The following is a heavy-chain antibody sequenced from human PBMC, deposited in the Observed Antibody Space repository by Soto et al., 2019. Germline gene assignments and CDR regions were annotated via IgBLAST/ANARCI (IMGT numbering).Heavy chain of an antibody. D-gene: IGHD3-10*01. J-gene: IGHJ4*02. Sequence: GGSLRLSCAAYGFIFSSYGMHWVRQAPGKGLEWVALISYDGSNEYYADSVKGRFTVSRDNSKDTLYLQMNSLRAEDTAVYFCARVGFGKLLLGLDETDYWGQGTLVTVSS. CDR2: ISYDGSNE. V-gene: IGHV3-30*03. CDR3: ARVGFGKLLLGLDETDY. CDR1: GFIFSSYG.